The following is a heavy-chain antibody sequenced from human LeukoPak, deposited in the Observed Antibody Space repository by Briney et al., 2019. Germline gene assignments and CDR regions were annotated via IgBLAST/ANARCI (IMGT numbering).Heavy chain of an antibody. J-gene: IGHJ6*03. CDR1: GYTFTVYY. CDR3: ARDPSWDGYYYYYMDV. D-gene: IGHD1-26*01. Sequence: GASVKVSCKASGYTFTVYYIHWVRQAPGQGLEWMGWINPNSGGTNYAQKFQGRVTMTRDTSISTAYMELSRLTSDDTAVYYCARDPSWDGYYYYYMDVWGKGTTVTVSS. V-gene: IGHV1-2*02. CDR2: INPNSGGT.